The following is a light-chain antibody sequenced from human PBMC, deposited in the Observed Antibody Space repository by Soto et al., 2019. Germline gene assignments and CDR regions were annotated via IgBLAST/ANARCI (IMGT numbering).Light chain of an antibody. Sequence: DNVLTQSPGTLSLSPGERATLSCRASQSVTSSYLAWYQQKPGQAPRLLIYGASSRATGIPDRFSGSGSGTDFTLTISRLEPDDFAVYYCQQYATSPSITFGQGTRLEIK. CDR2: GAS. CDR3: QQYATSPSIT. CDR1: QSVTSSY. V-gene: IGKV3-20*01. J-gene: IGKJ5*01.